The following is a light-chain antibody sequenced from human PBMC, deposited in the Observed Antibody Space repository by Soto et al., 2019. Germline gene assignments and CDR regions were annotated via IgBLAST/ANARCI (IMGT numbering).Light chain of an antibody. CDR1: QGIRSD. CDR3: LQYNTYPPT. Sequence: DIQMTQSPSSLSASVGDRVTITCRASQGIRSDLGWYQQKPGKAPKRLIYAASGLQGGVPSRFSGSGSGTEFTLTISSLQPEDFAAYYCLQYNTYPPTFGQGTKVEIK. CDR2: AAS. V-gene: IGKV1-17*01. J-gene: IGKJ1*01.